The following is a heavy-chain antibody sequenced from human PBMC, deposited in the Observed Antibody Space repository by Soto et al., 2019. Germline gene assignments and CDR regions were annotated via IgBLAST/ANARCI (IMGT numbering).Heavy chain of an antibody. CDR1: GFTFSSYA. J-gene: IGHJ4*02. V-gene: IGHV3-64D*08. D-gene: IGHD3-22*01. CDR3: VKEDYYDSSGYLPAVYFDY. CDR2: ISSNGGST. Sequence: GGSLRLSCSASGFTFSSYAMHWVRQAPGKGLEYVSAISSNGGSTYYADSVKGRFTISRDNSKNTLYLQMSSLRAEDTAVYYCVKEDYYDSSGYLPAVYFDYWGQGTLVTVSS.